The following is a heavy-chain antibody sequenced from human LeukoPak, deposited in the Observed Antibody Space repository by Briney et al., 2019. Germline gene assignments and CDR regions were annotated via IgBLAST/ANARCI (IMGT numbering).Heavy chain of an antibody. CDR2: ISWNSGSI. J-gene: IGHJ4*02. Sequence: GGSLRLSCAASGFTFDDYAMHWVRQAPGKGLEWVSGISWNSGSIGYADSVKGRFTISRDNFKNTLYLQMNSLRAEDTAVYYCAKEENYYDSSGYPTPPLDYWGQGALVTVSS. CDR3: AKEENYYDSSGYPTPPLDY. D-gene: IGHD3-22*01. V-gene: IGHV3-9*01. CDR1: GFTFDDYA.